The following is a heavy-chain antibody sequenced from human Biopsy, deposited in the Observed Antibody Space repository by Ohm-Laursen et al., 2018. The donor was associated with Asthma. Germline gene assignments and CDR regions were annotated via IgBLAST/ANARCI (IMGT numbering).Heavy chain of an antibody. CDR2: ISFDGSNK. J-gene: IGHJ4*02. V-gene: IGHV3-30*18. D-gene: IGHD1-26*01. CDR1: GFTVSRDH. Sequence: RSLRLSCAASGFTVSRDHMFWVRQAPGKGLDWVAVISFDGSNKNYTDSVKGRFTISRDNSRNTLHLQMNSLRAEDTAVYYCAKDVFPGWELRRGPDYWGQGTLVTVSS. CDR3: AKDVFPGWELRRGPDY.